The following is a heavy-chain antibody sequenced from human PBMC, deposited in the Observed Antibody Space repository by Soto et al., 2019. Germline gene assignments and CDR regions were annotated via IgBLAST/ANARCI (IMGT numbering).Heavy chain of an antibody. D-gene: IGHD6-13*01. CDR2: IWNDGNGY. J-gene: IGHJ6*02. Sequence: QVQLVESGGGVVQPGRSLRLSCAASGFTFNNYGMHWVRQAPGKGLEWVAVIWNDGNGYYYANSVKGRFTISRDNSKNTLYLQMSGPTAEDTAVYYCARRQISPPTRGAASARGGMDVWGQGTTVTVSS. CDR1: GFTFNNYG. V-gene: IGHV3-33*01. CDR3: ARRQISPPTRGAASARGGMDV.